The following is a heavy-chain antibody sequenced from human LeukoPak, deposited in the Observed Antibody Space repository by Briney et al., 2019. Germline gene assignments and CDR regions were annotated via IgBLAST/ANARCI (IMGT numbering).Heavy chain of an antibody. CDR3: ARVNVGATTGSDY. CDR2: IYYSGST. D-gene: IGHD1-26*01. V-gene: IGHV4-39*07. CDR1: GGSISSSSYY. J-gene: IGHJ4*02. Sequence: SETLSLTCTVSGGSISSSSYYWGWIRQPPGKGLEWIGSIYYSGSTYYNPSLKSRVTISVDTSKNQFSLKLSSVTAADTAVYYCARVNVGATTGSDYWGQGTLVTVSS.